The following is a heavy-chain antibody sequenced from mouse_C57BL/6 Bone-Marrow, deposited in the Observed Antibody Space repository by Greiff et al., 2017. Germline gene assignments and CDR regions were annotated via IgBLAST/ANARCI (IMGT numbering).Heavy chain of an antibody. Sequence: EVKVVESEGGLVQPGSSMKLSCTASGFTFSDYYMAWVRQVPEKGLEWVANINYDGSSTYYLDSLKIRFIISRDNAKNILYLQMSSLKSEDTATYYCARDWGAMDYWGQGTSVTVSS. CDR2: INYDGSST. J-gene: IGHJ4*01. V-gene: IGHV5-16*01. CDR3: ARDWGAMDY. CDR1: GFTFSDYY.